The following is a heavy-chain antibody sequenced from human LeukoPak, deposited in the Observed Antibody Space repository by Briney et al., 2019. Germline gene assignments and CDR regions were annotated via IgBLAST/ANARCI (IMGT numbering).Heavy chain of an antibody. J-gene: IGHJ4*02. V-gene: IGHV3-11*01. CDR3: ARDLGVVPLDY. CDR1: GFTFNDYY. D-gene: IGHD2-2*01. CDR2: IYSGDI. Sequence: PGGSLRLSCAASGFTFNDYYMSWVRQAPGKGLEWVSTIYSGDIKYADSVKGRFTISRDNAKNSLYLQMNSLRAEDTAVYYCARDLGVVPLDYWGQGTLVTVSS.